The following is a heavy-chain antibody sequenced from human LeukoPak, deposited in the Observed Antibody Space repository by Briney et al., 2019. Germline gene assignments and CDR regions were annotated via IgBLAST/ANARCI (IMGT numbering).Heavy chain of an antibody. D-gene: IGHD6-13*01. CDR1: GGSINISY. Sequence: PSETLSLTCTVSGGSINISYWSWIRQPPGKGLEWIGYIYHRGSTNYNPSLKSRATISVDTSKNQYSLNLSSVTAADTAGYYCARSGVYTGYDAFDIWGQGTRVTVSS. CDR3: ARSGVYTGYDAFDI. J-gene: IGHJ3*02. V-gene: IGHV4-59*08. CDR2: IYHRGST.